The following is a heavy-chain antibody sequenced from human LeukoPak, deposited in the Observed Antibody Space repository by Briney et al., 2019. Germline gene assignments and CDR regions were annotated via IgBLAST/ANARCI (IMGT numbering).Heavy chain of an antibody. CDR2: ISAYNGNT. J-gene: IGHJ4*02. D-gene: IGHD3-16*02. V-gene: IGHV1-18*01. Sequence: ASVKVSCKASGYTCTSYGISWVRQAPGQGLEWMGWISAYNGNTNYAQKLQGRVTMTTDTSTSTAYMELRSLRSDDTAVYYCARGPLLGVWGSYRYGLTDGYWGQGTLVTVSS. CDR1: GYTCTSYG. CDR3: ARGPLLGVWGSYRYGLTDGY.